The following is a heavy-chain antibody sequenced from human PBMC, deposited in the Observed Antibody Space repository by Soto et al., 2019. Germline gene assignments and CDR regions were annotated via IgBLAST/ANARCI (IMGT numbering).Heavy chain of an antibody. J-gene: IGHJ4*02. Sequence: SETLSLTCTVSGGSISSSSYYWGWIRQPPGKGLEWIGGIYYSGSTYYNPSLKSRVTISVDTSKNQFSLKLSSVTAADTAVYYCARDATTGDIDYWGQGTLVTVSS. CDR3: ARDATTGDIDY. V-gene: IGHV4-39*01. CDR2: IYYSGST. D-gene: IGHD7-27*01. CDR1: GGSISSSSYY.